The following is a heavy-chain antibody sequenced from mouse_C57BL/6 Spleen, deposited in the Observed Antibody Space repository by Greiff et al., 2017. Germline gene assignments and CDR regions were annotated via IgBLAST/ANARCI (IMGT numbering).Heavy chain of an antibody. Sequence: EVQLVESGPELVKPGASVKMSCKASGYTFTDYNMHWVKQSHGKSLEWIGYINPNNGGTSYNQKFKGKATLTVNKSSSTAYMELRSLTSEDSAVYYCAREEGIYYYGSSPAWFAYWGQGTLVTVSA. V-gene: IGHV1-22*01. CDR1: GYTFTDYN. CDR3: AREEGIYYYGSSPAWFAY. CDR2: INPNNGGT. J-gene: IGHJ3*01. D-gene: IGHD1-1*01.